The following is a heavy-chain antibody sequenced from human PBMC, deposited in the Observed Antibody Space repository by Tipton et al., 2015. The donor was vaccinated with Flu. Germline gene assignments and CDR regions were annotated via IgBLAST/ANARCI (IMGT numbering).Heavy chain of an antibody. CDR3: ARQGAYCSGGTCSPTGHFHH. J-gene: IGHJ1*01. V-gene: IGHV4-30-2*01. CDR2: VYHSGST. CDR1: GDSMSSGSYS. D-gene: IGHD2-15*01. Sequence: TLSLTCTVSGDSMSSGSYSWSWIRQAPGKGLEWIGFVYHSGSTYSNPPLTPRVTISVDKSKSQFSLWLTSVTAADTAVYYCARQGAYCSGGTCSPTGHFHHWGQGTLVTVSS.